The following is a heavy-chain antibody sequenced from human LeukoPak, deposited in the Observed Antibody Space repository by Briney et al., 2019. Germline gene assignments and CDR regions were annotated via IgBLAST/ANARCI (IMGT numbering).Heavy chain of an antibody. CDR1: GFTVSSNY. J-gene: IGHJ6*02. V-gene: IGHV3-53*01. CDR3: AGDLNYYYGMDV. Sequence: GGSLRLSCAASGFTVSSNYMSWVRQAPGKGLEWVPVIYSGGSTYYADSVKGRFTISRDNSKNTLYLQMNSLRAEDTAVYYCAGDLNYYYGMDVWGQGTTVTVSS. CDR2: IYSGGST.